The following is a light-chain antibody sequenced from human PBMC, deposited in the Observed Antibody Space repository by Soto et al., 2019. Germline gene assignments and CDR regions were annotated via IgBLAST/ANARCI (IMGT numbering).Light chain of an antibody. CDR2: DAS. CDR1: QSVSSY. J-gene: IGKJ2*02. V-gene: IGKV3-11*01. Sequence: EIVLTQSPATLSLSPGERATLSCRASQSVSSYLAWYQQKHGQAPRLLIYDASNRATGIPARFIGSGSGTDFTLTISSLEPEDFAVYYCQQRTNWPRTFGQGTKLEIK. CDR3: QQRTNWPRT.